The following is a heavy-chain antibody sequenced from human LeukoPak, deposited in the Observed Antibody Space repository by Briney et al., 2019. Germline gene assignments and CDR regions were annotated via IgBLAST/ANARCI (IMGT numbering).Heavy chain of an antibody. V-gene: IGHV4-30-4*08. CDR3: ARGSYYYGSGSYFVDY. CDR2: IFYIGST. CDR1: GGSISSGDYY. D-gene: IGHD3-10*01. J-gene: IGHJ4*02. Sequence: PSETLSLTCTVSGGSISSGDYYWSWIRQPPGKGLEWLGCIFYIGSTYYNPSLKSRVTISVDTSKNQFSLKLSSVTAADTAVYYCARGSYYYGSGSYFVDYWGQGTLVTVSS.